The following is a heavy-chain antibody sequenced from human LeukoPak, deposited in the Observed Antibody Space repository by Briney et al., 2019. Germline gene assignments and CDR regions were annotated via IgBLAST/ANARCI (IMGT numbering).Heavy chain of an antibody. D-gene: IGHD6-6*01. V-gene: IGHV3-7*01. CDR2: IKQDGSVQ. J-gene: IGHJ4*02. CDR1: GFDFNTYS. CDR3: ATYSSSSGAIEY. Sequence: GSLRLSCAASGFDFNTYSMNWVRQAPGKGLEWVANIKQDGSVQYYVDSVRGRFTISRDNAENSLYLQMNSLRAEDTAVYFCATYSSSSGAIEYWGQGTLVTVSS.